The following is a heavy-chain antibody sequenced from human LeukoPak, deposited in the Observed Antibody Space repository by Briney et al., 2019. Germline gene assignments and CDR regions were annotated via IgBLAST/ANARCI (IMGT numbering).Heavy chain of an antibody. V-gene: IGHV4-59*08. CDR3: GGGSNCFVP. D-gene: IGHD3-16*01. CDR2: IYSSGTT. Sequence: SETLSLTCTVSGGSISGYYWTWLRQPPGKGLEWVGYIYSSGTTYYNPSLKSGVTISVGTCKNKFSRKMRSVTAAEQAVYYCGGGSNCFVPWGQGTLLTVSS. J-gene: IGHJ5*02. CDR1: GGSISGYY.